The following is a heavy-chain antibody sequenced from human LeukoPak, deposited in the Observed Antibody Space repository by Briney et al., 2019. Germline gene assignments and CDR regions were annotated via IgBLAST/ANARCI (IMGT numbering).Heavy chain of an antibody. CDR1: GGSISSYY. CDR3: ARLFHYYDSSGYYLDY. V-gene: IGHV4-59*01. J-gene: IGHJ4*02. Sequence: SETLSLTCTVSGGSISSYYWSWIRQPPGKGLEWIGYIYYSGSTNYNPSLKSRVTISVDTSKNQFSLKLSSVTAADTAVYYCARLFHYYDSSGYYLDYWGQGTLVTVSS. CDR2: IYYSGST. D-gene: IGHD3-22*01.